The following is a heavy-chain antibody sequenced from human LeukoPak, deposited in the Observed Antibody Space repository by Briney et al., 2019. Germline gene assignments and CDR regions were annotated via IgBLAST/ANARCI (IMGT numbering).Heavy chain of an antibody. CDR1: GYTFTSYD. CDR3: ARGLGAAAGSFDY. J-gene: IGHJ4*02. V-gene: IGHV1-8*03. Sequence: ASVKVSCKASGYTFTSYDINRVRQATGQGLEWMGWMNPNSGNTGYAQKFQGRVTITRNTSISTAYMELSSLRSEDTAVYYCARGLGAAAGSFDYWGQGTLVTVSS. D-gene: IGHD6-13*01. CDR2: MNPNSGNT.